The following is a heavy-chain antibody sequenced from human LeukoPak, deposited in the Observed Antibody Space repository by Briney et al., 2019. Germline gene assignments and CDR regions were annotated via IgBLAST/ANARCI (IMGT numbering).Heavy chain of an antibody. CDR2: IYYSGST. J-gene: IGHJ3*02. D-gene: IGHD2-2*01. CDR1: GFTFDDYA. Sequence: PGGSLRLSCAASGFTFDDYAMHWVRQPPGKGLEWIGYIYYSGSTNYNPSLKSRVTISVDTSKNQFSLKLSSVTAADTAVYYCARAPPAADDAFDIWGQGTMVTVSS. V-gene: IGHV4-59*08. CDR3: ARAPPAADDAFDI.